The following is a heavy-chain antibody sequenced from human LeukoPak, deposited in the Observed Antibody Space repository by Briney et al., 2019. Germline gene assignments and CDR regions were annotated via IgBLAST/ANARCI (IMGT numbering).Heavy chain of an antibody. Sequence: ASVKVSCKASGYTFTSYYMHWVRQAPGQGLEWMGIINPSGGSTSYAQKFQGRVTMTRDMSTSTVYMELSSLRSEDTAVYYCARVAARPRPYYYYYMDAWGKGTTVTVSS. CDR2: INPSGGST. D-gene: IGHD6-6*01. CDR1: GYTFTSYY. V-gene: IGHV1-46*01. CDR3: ARVAARPRPYYYYYMDA. J-gene: IGHJ6*03.